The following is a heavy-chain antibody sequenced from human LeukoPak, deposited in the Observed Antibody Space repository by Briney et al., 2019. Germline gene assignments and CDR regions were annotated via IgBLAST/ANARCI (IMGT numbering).Heavy chain of an antibody. CDR3: ARVGLVTWGYLDY. V-gene: IGHV1-2*02. Sequence: ASVKVSCKASGYTFTGYYMHWVRQAPGQGLEWMGWINPNSGDTNFAQNFQGRVTMTRDTSISTAYMELSSLRSDDTAVYYCARVGLVTWGYLDYWGQGSLVTVSS. J-gene: IGHJ4*03. CDR2: INPNSGDT. CDR1: GYTFTGYY. D-gene: IGHD3/OR15-3a*01.